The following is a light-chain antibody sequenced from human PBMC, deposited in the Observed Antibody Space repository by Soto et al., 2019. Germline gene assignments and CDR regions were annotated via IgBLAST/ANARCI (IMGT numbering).Light chain of an antibody. CDR2: VTS. J-gene: IGKJ5*01. V-gene: IGKV3-15*01. CDR1: QSVNSN. CDR3: QQRSDSRIT. Sequence: IVIMQPPPTRSRSAGERASLSCRASQSVNSNLGWYQQKAGQAPRLLIYVTSTMDTGIPARFSGSGSGTDFTLTISSLEPEDFAVYYCQQRSDSRITFGQGTRLEIK.